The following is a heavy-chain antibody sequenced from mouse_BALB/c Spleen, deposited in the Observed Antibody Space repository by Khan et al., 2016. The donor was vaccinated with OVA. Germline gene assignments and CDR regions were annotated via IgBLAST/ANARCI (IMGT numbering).Heavy chain of an antibody. CDR2: ISYSGST. D-gene: IGHD1-1*01. V-gene: IGHV3-2*02. CDR3: ARGNYYGYYCDY. J-gene: IGHJ2*02. Sequence: EVKLQESGPGLVKPSQSLSLTCTVTGYSITSNYAWNWIRQFPGNKLEWMGYISYSGSTTYNPSLKSRISITRDTSKNQFFLQLKSVTTEDTATYYCARGNYYGYYCDYWGQGTSLTVSS. CDR1: GYSITSNYA.